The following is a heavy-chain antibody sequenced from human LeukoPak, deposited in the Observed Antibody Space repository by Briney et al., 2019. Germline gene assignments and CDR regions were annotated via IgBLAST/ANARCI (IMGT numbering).Heavy chain of an antibody. CDR2: ISVYNDNT. V-gene: IGHV1-18*04. Sequence: ASVKVSCKASGYTFTSYGISWVRQAPGQGLEWMGWISVYNDNTNYAQKFQGRVTMTTDTSTSTAYMELRSLRSDDTAVYFCARSPPFNYDRTVWDKVFDMWGQGTMVTVSS. CDR1: GYTFTSYG. D-gene: IGHD3-22*01. CDR3: ARSPPFNYDRTVWDKVFDM. J-gene: IGHJ3*02.